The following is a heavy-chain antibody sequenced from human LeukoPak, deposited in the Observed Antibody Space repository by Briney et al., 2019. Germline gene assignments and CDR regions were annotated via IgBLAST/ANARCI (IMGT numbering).Heavy chain of an antibody. J-gene: IGHJ4*02. D-gene: IGHD4-23*01. CDR2: IHHSGSI. V-gene: IGHV4-4*02. Sequence: SETLSLTCAVSGVSISSNLWWTWVRQPPGKGLEWIAEIHHSGSINYNPSLKSRVTISVDKAKNQFSLNLNSVTAADTAVYYCARGRGKFDYWGQGTLVTVSS. CDR3: ARGRGKFDY. CDR1: GVSISSNLW.